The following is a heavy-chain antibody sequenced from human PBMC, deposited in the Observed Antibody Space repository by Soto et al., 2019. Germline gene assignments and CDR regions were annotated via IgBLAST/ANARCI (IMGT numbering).Heavy chain of an antibody. CDR3: ARDSMSTSGPTRFCNYGMDV. V-gene: IGHV4-59*01. CDR2: IYYSGST. D-gene: IGHD2-2*01. Sequence: PSETLSLTCTFSGGSISSYYCSWIRQPPGKGLEWIGNIYYSGSTNYNPSLKSRITISVDTSKNQFSLKLSSVTAADTAVYYCARDSMSTSGPTRFCNYGMDVWGQGTTVT. CDR1: GGSISSYY. J-gene: IGHJ6*02.